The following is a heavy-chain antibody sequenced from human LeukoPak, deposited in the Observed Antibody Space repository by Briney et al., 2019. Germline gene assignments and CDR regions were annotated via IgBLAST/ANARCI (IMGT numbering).Heavy chain of an antibody. V-gene: IGHV3-7*03. CDR3: AKDRRIAAAGKYGMDV. Sequence: GGSLRLSCAASGFSISIYWMGWVRQAPGKELEWVANIKQEGSERYYVDSVKGRFTISRDNAKNSLYLQMNSLRPEDTAMYYCAKDRRIAAAGKYGMDVWGQGTSVTVSS. J-gene: IGHJ6*02. D-gene: IGHD6-13*01. CDR1: GFSISIYW. CDR2: IKQEGSER.